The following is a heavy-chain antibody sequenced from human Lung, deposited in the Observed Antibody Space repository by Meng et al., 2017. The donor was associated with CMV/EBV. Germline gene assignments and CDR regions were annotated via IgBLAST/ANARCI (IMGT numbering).Heavy chain of an antibody. Sequence: SVKVSXKASGYTLTNYYIHWVRQAPGQGLEWMGIINPSDNTTIYAQKFQGRVTMTRDTSTSTVYMELSSLRSDDTALYYCARDLGYSSSWYFQYYFHCWGHGTLVTVSS. V-gene: IGHV1-46*01. CDR2: INPSDNTT. J-gene: IGHJ4*01. D-gene: IGHD6-13*01. CDR3: ARDLGYSSSWYFQYYFHC. CDR1: GYTLTNYY.